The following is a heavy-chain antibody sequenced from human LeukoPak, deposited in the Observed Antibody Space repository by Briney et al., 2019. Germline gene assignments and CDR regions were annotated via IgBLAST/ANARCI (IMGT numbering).Heavy chain of an antibody. D-gene: IGHD3-10*01. CDR3: ASVDPNASGYFYRFNRFDH. CDR1: GGSISSYY. Sequence: SETLSLTCTVSGGSISSYYWNWVRQPPGKGLEWIGNIYSSGSTDYNPSLKSRVTISLDTSKFQFSLRLDSVTAADTAVYYCASVDPNASGYFYRFNRFDHWGQGTLVTVSS. CDR2: IYSSGST. V-gene: IGHV4-59*01. J-gene: IGHJ5*02.